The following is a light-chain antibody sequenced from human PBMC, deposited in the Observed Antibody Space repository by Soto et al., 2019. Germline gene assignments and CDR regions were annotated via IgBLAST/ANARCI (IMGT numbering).Light chain of an antibody. CDR3: QQYNSFPT. V-gene: IGKV1-5*03. CDR2: KAT. CDR1: QSISSG. J-gene: IGKJ1*01. Sequence: DIQMTQSPSTLSASVGDRVTITCRASQSISSGLAWYHQKPGKAPKLLIYKATSLESGAHSRFSGSGSGKGFTLTLSHLQADDLATYYCQQYNSFPTFGQGTKVEIK.